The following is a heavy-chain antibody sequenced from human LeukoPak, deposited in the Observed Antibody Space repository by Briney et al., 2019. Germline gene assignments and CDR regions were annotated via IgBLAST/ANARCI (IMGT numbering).Heavy chain of an antibody. J-gene: IGHJ4*02. CDR1: VLSFSICW. CDR3: ARDSSDSQRGCFEY. D-gene: IGHD6-25*01. V-gene: IGHV3-74*01. Sequence: GGTLGLSCADSVLSFSICWMHWVRRPPGKGLVCGSRISTDGNSTTYADLVRGRFTISRDNAKNSLYLHMKTLIAEDTAVLYCARDSSDSQRGCFEYWGQGVLVTVSS. CDR2: ISTDGNST.